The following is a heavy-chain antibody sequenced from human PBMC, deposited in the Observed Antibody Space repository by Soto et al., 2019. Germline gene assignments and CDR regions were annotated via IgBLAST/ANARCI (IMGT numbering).Heavy chain of an antibody. CDR1: GGSISSSSYY. D-gene: IGHD6-19*01. V-gene: IGHV4-39*01. J-gene: IGHJ5*02. CDR2: IYYSGST. CDR3: ARLYSSGWSWFDP. Sequence: ETLSLTCTVSGGSISSSSYYWGWIRQPPGKGLEWIGSIYYSGSTYYNPSLKSRVTISVDTSKNQFSLKLSSVTAADTAVYYCARLYSSGWSWFDPWGQGTLVTVSS.